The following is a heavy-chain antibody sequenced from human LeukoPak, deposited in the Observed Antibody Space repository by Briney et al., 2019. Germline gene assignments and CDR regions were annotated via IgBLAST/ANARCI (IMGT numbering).Heavy chain of an antibody. V-gene: IGHV3-23*01. CDR2: ISGSGGST. CDR1: GFTFSSYA. CDR3: AKDNGKLKHDYGDY. Sequence: GGSLRLSCAASGFTFSSYAMSWVRQAPGKGLEWVSAISGSGGSTYYADSVKGRFTISRDNSKDTLYLQMNSLRAEDTAVYYCAKDNGKLKHDYGDYWGQGTLVTVSS. D-gene: IGHD4-23*01. J-gene: IGHJ4*02.